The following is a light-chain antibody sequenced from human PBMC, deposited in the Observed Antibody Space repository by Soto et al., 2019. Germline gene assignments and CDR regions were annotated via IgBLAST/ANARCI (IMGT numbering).Light chain of an antibody. Sequence: EIVMTQSPATLSVFPGERVTLSCRASQSVRSNLAWYQQKPGQAPRLLIYGASTRATGIPARFSGSGSGTEFTLTISSLQSEDFAVYYCQQFNNWPTLTFGGGTKVEIK. V-gene: IGKV3-15*01. CDR3: QQFNNWPTLT. J-gene: IGKJ4*01. CDR1: QSVRSN. CDR2: GAS.